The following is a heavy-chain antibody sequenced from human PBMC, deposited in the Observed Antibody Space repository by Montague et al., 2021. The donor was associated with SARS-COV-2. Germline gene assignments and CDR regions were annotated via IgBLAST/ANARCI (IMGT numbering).Heavy chain of an antibody. CDR2: VYYTGGT. D-gene: IGHD2-15*01. CDR1: GGSINSFY. Sequence: SETRSLTSSISGGSINSFYWNWIRQSPGKGLEWIGYVYYTGGTNYNPSLKSRATISVDTSKNQFSLTVGSVTAADTAVYYCARAGGGSSYNYYGLDVWGQGTTVTVSS. CDR3: ARAGGGSSYNYYGLDV. J-gene: IGHJ6*02. V-gene: IGHV4-59*01.